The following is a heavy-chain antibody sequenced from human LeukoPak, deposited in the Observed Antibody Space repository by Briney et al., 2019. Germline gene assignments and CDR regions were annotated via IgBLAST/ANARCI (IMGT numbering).Heavy chain of an antibody. CDR2: ISSSGSTI. Sequence: TGGSLRLSCAASGFTFSDYYMSWIRQAPGKGLEWVSYISSSGSTIYYADSVKGRFTISRDNAKNSLYLQMNSLRAEDTAVYYCARVRSYPDAFDIWGQGTMVTVSS. V-gene: IGHV3-11*01. J-gene: IGHJ3*02. D-gene: IGHD1-26*01. CDR1: GFTFSDYY. CDR3: ARVRSYPDAFDI.